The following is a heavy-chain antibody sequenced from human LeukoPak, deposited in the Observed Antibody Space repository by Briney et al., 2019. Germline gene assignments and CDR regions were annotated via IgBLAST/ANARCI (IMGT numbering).Heavy chain of an antibody. CDR2: IIPIFGTA. Sequence: GASVKVSCKASGGTFSSYAISWVRQAPGQGLEWMGGIIPIFGTANYAQKFQGRVTITADESTSTAYMELSSLRSEGTAVYYCAVYSYGWYYGMDVWGKGTTVTVSS. CDR3: AVYSYGWYYGMDV. V-gene: IGHV1-69*13. J-gene: IGHJ6*04. CDR1: GGTFSSYA. D-gene: IGHD5-18*01.